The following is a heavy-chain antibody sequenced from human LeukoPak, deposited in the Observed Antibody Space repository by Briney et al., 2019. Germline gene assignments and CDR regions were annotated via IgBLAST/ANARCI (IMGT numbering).Heavy chain of an antibody. J-gene: IGHJ6*03. CDR2: IYPGDSDT. CDR3: ARTYYDILTGSNPYYYYYMDV. Sequence: GESLKISCKGSGYSFTSYWIGWVRQMPGKGLEWMGIIYPGDSDTRYSPSFQGQVAISADKSISTSYLQWSSLKASDTAMYYCARTYYDILTGSNPYYYYYMDVWGKGTTVTVSS. V-gene: IGHV5-51*01. D-gene: IGHD3-9*01. CDR1: GYSFTSYW.